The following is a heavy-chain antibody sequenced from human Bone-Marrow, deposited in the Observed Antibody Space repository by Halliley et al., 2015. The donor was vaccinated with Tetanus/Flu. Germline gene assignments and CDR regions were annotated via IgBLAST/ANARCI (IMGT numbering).Heavy chain of an antibody. Sequence: TLSLTCTVSGASIGSSYWGWIRQSPGEGLEWIGYIYYSGSTNYNPSLRSRVTILVDTSQSQISLRLTSVTAADTAVYYCARVGLGISALDYWGQGILVTVPS. V-gene: IGHV4-59*01. CDR2: IYYSGST. CDR1: GASIGSSY. J-gene: IGHJ4*02. D-gene: IGHD7-27*01. CDR3: ARVGLGISALDY.